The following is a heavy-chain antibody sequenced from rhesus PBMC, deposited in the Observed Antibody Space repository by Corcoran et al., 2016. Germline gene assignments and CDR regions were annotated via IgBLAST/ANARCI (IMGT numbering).Heavy chain of an antibody. D-gene: IGHD4-35*01. CDR3: TSTVTTPIFDY. CDR2: ISESGGTI. Sequence: DVQLVESGGGLVKPGGSPRLSCVASAFTISSYEMHCVRQAPGTGMEWVSVISESGGTIYYADSVKGRFTISRDNAKNSLFLQMNSLRAEDTAVYYCTSTVTTPIFDYWGQGVLVTVSS. V-gene: IGHV3-100*02. J-gene: IGHJ4*01. CDR1: AFTISSYE.